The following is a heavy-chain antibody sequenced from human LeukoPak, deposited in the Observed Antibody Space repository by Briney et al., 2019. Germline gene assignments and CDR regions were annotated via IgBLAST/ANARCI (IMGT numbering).Heavy chain of an antibody. Sequence: SETLSLSCTVSGGSVSNSSYYWGWIRQPPGKGLEWIGSIYFPGTTYYNPSLKSRVTISVDTSKNQFSLKLSSVTAADTAVYYCARAPLNCSSTSCYYYYYMDVWGKGTTVTVSS. J-gene: IGHJ6*03. CDR2: IYFPGTT. V-gene: IGHV4-39*07. CDR1: GGSVSNSSYY. D-gene: IGHD2-2*01. CDR3: ARAPLNCSSTSCYYYYYMDV.